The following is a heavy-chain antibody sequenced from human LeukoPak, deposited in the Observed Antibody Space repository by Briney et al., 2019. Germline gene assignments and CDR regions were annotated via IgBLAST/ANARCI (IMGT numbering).Heavy chain of an antibody. Sequence: PSETLSLTCAVYGGSFSGYYWSWIRQPPGKGLEWIGEINHSGSTNYNPSLKSRVTISVDTSKNQFSLKLSSVTAADTAVYYCARPMWRRYYYGSGSYYWFDPWGQGTLVTVSS. CDR2: INHSGST. CDR3: ARPMWRRYYYGSGSYYWFDP. V-gene: IGHV4-34*01. J-gene: IGHJ5*02. CDR1: GGSFSGYY. D-gene: IGHD3-10*01.